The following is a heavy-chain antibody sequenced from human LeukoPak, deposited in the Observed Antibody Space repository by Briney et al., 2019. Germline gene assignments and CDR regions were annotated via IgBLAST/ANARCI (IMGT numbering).Heavy chain of an antibody. CDR1: GFTVSSNY. CDR3: ASRIATAGSVDY. V-gene: IGHV3-53*01. CDR2: IYSSGST. J-gene: IGHJ4*02. D-gene: IGHD6-13*01. Sequence: GGSLRLSCAASGFTVSSNYMSWVRQAPGKGLEWVSVIYSSGSTYYADSVKGRFTISRDDSKNTLHLQMNTLRAEDTAVYYCASRIATAGSVDYWGQGTLVTVSS.